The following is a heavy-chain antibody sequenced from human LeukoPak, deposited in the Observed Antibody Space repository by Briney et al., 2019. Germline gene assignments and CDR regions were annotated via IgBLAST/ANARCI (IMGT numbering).Heavy chain of an antibody. CDR1: GYTFTSYG. V-gene: IGHV1-69*13. Sequence: ASVKVSCKASGYTFTSYGISWVRQAPGQGLEWMGGIIPIFGTANYAQKFQGRVTITADESTSTAYMELSSLRSEDTAVYYCASILVTVDYWGQGTLVTVSS. J-gene: IGHJ4*02. CDR2: IIPIFGTA. CDR3: ASILVTVDY. D-gene: IGHD3-10*01.